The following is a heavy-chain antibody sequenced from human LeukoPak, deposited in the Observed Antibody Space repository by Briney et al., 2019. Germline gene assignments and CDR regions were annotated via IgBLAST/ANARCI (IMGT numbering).Heavy chain of an antibody. CDR2: ISPNSGGT. CDR3: ARALHYDFWSGYSLYGMDV. CDR1: GYTFTGYY. D-gene: IGHD3-3*01. V-gene: IGHV1-2*02. Sequence: GASVKVSCKASGYTFTGYYMHWVRQAPGQGLEWMGWISPNSGGTNYAQKFQGRVTMARDTSISTAYMELSRLRSDDTAVYYCARALHYDFWSGYSLYGMDVWGQGTTVTVSS. J-gene: IGHJ6*02.